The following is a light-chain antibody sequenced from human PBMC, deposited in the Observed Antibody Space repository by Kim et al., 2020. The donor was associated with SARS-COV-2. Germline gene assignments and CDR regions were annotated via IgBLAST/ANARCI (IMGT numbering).Light chain of an antibody. CDR2: QDI. CDR1: KLGDKY. J-gene: IGLJ2*01. V-gene: IGLV3-1*01. CDR3: QAWDSSVV. Sequence: SYELTQPPSVSVSPGQTASITCSGDKLGDKYACWYQQKPGQSPVLVIYQDIKRPSGIPERFSGSNSGNTATLTISGTQAMDEDDYYCQAWDSSVVFGGGTQRTVL.